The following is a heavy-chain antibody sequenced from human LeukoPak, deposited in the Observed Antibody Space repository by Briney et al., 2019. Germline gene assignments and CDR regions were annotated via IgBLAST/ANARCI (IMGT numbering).Heavy chain of an antibody. CDR2: IIPIFGTA. Sequence: EASVKVSCKASGGTFSSYAISWVRQATGQGLEWMGGIIPIFGTANYAQKFQGRVTITTDESTSTAYMELSSLRSEDTAVYYCARARSRDSYYVYMDVWGKGTTVTVSS. CDR1: GGTFSSYA. V-gene: IGHV1-69*05. CDR3: ARARSRDSYYVYMDV. J-gene: IGHJ6*03. D-gene: IGHD6-13*01.